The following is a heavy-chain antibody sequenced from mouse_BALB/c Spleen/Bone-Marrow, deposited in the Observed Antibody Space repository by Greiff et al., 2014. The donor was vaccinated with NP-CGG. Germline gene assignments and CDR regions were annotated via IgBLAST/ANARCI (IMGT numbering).Heavy chain of an antibody. Sequence: DVKLQESGGGLVQPGGSLKLSCAASGFTFTSYTMSWVRQTPEKRLEWVAYISNGGGSTYYPDTVKGRFTISRDNAKNTLYLQMSSLKSEDTAIYYCTREDYGAYWGQGTLVTVSA. V-gene: IGHV5-12-2*01. CDR1: GFTFTSYT. CDR2: ISNGGGST. D-gene: IGHD2-4*01. J-gene: IGHJ3*01. CDR3: TREDYGAY.